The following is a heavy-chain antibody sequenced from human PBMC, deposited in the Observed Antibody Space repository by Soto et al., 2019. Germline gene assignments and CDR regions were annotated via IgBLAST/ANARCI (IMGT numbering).Heavy chain of an antibody. CDR3: AKVYSSGWYPNEYYYGMDV. CDR1: GFTFSSYA. CDR2: ISGSGGST. J-gene: IGHJ6*02. D-gene: IGHD6-19*01. V-gene: IGHV3-23*01. Sequence: GWALRLSCAAAGFTFSSYAMSWVRQAPGKGLEWVSAISGSGGSTYYADSVKGRFTISRDNSKNTLYLQMNSLRAEDTAVYYCAKVYSSGWYPNEYYYGMDVWGQRTTVTVSS.